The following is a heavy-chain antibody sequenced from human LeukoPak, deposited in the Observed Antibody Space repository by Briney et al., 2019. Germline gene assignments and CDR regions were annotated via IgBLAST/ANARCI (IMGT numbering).Heavy chain of an antibody. CDR2: IYYSGST. V-gene: IGHV4-39*07. CDR3: ARASPYYYDSSGYYLFDY. Sequence: SETLSLTCTVSGGSISSSNYYWGWIRQPPGKGLEWIGSIYYSGSTYYNSSLKSRVTISVDTSKNQFSLKLSSVTAADTAVYYCARASPYYYDSSGYYLFDYWGQGTLVTVSS. CDR1: GGSISSSNYY. J-gene: IGHJ4*02. D-gene: IGHD3-22*01.